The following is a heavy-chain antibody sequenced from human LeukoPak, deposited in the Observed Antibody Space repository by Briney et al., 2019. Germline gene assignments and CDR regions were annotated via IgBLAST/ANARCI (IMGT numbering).Heavy chain of an antibody. Sequence: PSETLSLTCAVYGGSFRGYYWSWIRQPPGKGLEWIGEINHSGSTNYNPSLKSRVTISVDTSKNQFSLKLSSVTAADTAVYYCARGDIVVVPAAKASWFDPWGQGTLVTVSS. CDR2: INHSGST. J-gene: IGHJ5*02. CDR3: ARGDIVVVPAAKASWFDP. D-gene: IGHD2-2*01. CDR1: GGSFRGYY. V-gene: IGHV4-34*01.